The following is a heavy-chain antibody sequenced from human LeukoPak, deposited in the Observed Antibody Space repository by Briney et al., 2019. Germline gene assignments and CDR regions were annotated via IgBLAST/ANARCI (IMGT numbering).Heavy chain of an antibody. CDR1: GFTFSNAG. CDR3: TTDSMVRAFNGMDV. CDR2: IKSKSEGGLT. Sequence: GGSLRLSCAVSGFTFSNAGMSWVRQAPGKGLEWVGHIKSKSEGGLTDYAASVKRRINISSDESKKTLYQQMNSLKTEDTTVYYCTTDSMVRAFNGMDVWGQGTTGTVSS. D-gene: IGHD3-10*01. V-gene: IGHV3-15*01. J-gene: IGHJ6*02.